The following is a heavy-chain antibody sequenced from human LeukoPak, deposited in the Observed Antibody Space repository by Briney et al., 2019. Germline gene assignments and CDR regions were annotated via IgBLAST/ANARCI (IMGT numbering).Heavy chain of an antibody. CDR1: GFTFSSYG. CDR3: ARTYDFWSGSQYYFDS. CDR2: IKTDGVTT. J-gene: IGHJ4*02. D-gene: IGHD3-3*01. Sequence: GGSLRLSCAASGFTFSSYGMHWVRQAPGKGLVWVSRIKTDGVTTNYADSVKGRFTISRDNAKNTLYLQMNSLRAEDTAVYYCARTYDFWSGSQYYFDSWGQGTLVTVSS. V-gene: IGHV3-74*01.